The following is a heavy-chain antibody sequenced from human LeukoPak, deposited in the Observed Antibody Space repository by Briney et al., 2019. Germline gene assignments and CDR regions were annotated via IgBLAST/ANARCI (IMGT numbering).Heavy chain of an antibody. Sequence: PGGSLRLSCAASGFTFSSYAMSWVRQAPGKGLEWVSAISGSGGSTYYADSVKGRFTISRDNSKNTLYLQMNSLRAEDTAVYYCAKPQRKIQLLSFLVPAPFDYWGQGTLVTVSS. D-gene: IGHD5-18*01. CDR1: GFTFSSYA. CDR3: AKPQRKIQLLSFLVPAPFDY. J-gene: IGHJ4*02. CDR2: ISGSGGST. V-gene: IGHV3-23*01.